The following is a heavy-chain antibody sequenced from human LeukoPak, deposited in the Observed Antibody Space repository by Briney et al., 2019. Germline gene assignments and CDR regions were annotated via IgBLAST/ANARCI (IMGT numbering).Heavy chain of an antibody. D-gene: IGHD2-2*01. CDR2: ISYDGSNK. V-gene: IGHV3-30*03. Sequence: GGSLRLSCAASGFTFSSYCMHWVRQAPGKGLEWVAVISYDGSNKYYPDSVNGRFTISRENSNNTLYLQMNSLGAEDRAVYYCASPDCSSTSCYWGDLDYWGQGTLVTVSS. J-gene: IGHJ4*02. CDR3: ASPDCSSTSCYWGDLDY. CDR1: GFTFSSYC.